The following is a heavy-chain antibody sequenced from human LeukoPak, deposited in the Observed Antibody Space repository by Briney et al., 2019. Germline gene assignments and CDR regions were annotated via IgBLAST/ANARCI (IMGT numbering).Heavy chain of an antibody. CDR1: GGTFSNYA. CDR3: ARYSAWYGNYLDY. V-gene: IGHV1-69*06. Sequence: GASVKVSCKASGGTFSNYAINWVRQAPGQGLEWMGGIIPIFGTANYAQEFQGRVTITADKSTSTVYMELNSLKSEDTAVYYCARYSAWYGNYLDYWGQGTLVTVSS. J-gene: IGHJ4*02. D-gene: IGHD6-19*01. CDR2: IIPIFGTA.